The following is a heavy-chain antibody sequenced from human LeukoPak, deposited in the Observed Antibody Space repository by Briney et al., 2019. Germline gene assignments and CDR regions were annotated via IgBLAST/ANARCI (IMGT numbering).Heavy chain of an antibody. J-gene: IGHJ4*02. Sequence: GGSLRLSCAASGFIVSSNYMSWVRQAPGKGLEWVSVIYSGGSTYYADSVKGRFTISRDNSKNTLYLQMNSLRAEDTAVYYCAKPAISSRGWYYDYWGQGTLVTISS. CDR1: GFIVSSNY. V-gene: IGHV3-53*01. CDR2: IYSGGST. D-gene: IGHD6-19*01. CDR3: AKPAISSRGWYYDY.